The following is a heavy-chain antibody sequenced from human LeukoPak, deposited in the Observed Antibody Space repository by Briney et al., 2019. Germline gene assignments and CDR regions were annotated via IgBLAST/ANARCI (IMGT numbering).Heavy chain of an antibody. D-gene: IGHD5-24*01. CDR2: ISPSGGST. J-gene: IGHJ5*02. Sequence: ASVKVSCKAFGYTFTSNYMHWVRQAPGRGPEWMGVISPSGGSTTYAQKFQGRATLTRDMSTSTDYLELSSLRSEDTAVYYCARDNSVRDEAWWFNPWGQGTLVTVSS. CDR3: ARDNSVRDEAWWFNP. CDR1: GYTFTSNY. V-gene: IGHV1-46*01.